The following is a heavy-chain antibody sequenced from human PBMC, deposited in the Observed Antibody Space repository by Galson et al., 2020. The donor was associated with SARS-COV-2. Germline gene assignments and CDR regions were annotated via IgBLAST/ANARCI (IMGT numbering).Heavy chain of an antibody. CDR1: GGSISRGSYY. Sequence: SETLSLTCTVSGGSISRGSYYWSGNRRHAGQGLEWIGGIYTSGSTNYNPPTKSRVPISVDTSKTQFSLKLSPVTAADTAVYYCARGGGSSWYSDYWGQGTLVTVSS. J-gene: IGHJ4*02. CDR2: IYTSGST. CDR3: ARGGGSSWYSDY. D-gene: IGHD6-13*01. V-gene: IGHV4-61*02.